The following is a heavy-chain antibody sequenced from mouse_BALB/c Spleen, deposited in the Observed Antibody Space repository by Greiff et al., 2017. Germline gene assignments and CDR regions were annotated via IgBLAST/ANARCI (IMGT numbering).Heavy chain of an antibody. CDR2: IDPENGDT. J-gene: IGHJ4*01. CDR3: NAEGGNMGYYAMDD. Sequence: VQLQQSGAELVRSGASVKLSCTASGFNIKDYYMHWVKQRPEQGLEWIGWIDPENGDTEYAPKFQGKATMTADTSSNTAYLKLSSLTSEDTAVYYCNAEGGNMGYYAMDDWGQGTSVTVSS. D-gene: IGHD2-1*01. V-gene: IGHV14-4*02. CDR1: GFNIKDYY.